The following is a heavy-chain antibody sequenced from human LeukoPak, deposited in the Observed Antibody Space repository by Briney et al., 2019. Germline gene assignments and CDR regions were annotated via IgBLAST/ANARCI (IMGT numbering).Heavy chain of an antibody. J-gene: IGHJ4*02. D-gene: IGHD3-22*01. CDR2: VYYSGST. CDR1: GGSISSYF. Sequence: SETLSLTCTVSGGSISSYFWSWIRQPPGRGLEWIGYVYYSGSTNYNPSLKSRVTISVDTSKKQFSLKLSSVTAADTAVYYCARQFYYDSGGSHYWGQGTLVTVSS. V-gene: IGHV4-59*08. CDR3: ARQFYYDSGGSHY.